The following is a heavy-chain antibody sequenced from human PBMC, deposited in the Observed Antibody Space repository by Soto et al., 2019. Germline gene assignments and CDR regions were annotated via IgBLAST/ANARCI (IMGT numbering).Heavy chain of an antibody. CDR1: GFTFINYA. D-gene: IGHD7-27*01. CDR2: LSGDGTNQ. Sequence: QEQLVESGGGVVKPGRSLRLSCRVSGFTFINYAMHWFRQAPGKGLEWVALLSGDGTNQYYADPVKGRFTISRDNSRNTLYLQMNSLRADDTAVYYCARHLSHLRTGWLDPWGQGTLVTVSS. J-gene: IGHJ5*02. CDR3: ARHLSHLRTGWLDP. V-gene: IGHV3-30-3*01.